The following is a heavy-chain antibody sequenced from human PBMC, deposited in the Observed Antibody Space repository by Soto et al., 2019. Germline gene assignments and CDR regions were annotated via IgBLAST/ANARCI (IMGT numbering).Heavy chain of an antibody. CDR2: MSHSGGT. J-gene: IGHJ3*02. CDR3: ARVDGQTATTVVDDFDI. Sequence: QVQLQQWGAGLLKPSETLSLTCAVYGGFVTSGSYYWSWIRQPPGKGLGWIGEMSHSGGTHFNPSLKKRVTISVDTKENQFQLKMSSGTAADTALYYCARVDGQTATTVVDDFDIWGPGTMGTVSS. CDR1: GGFVTSGSYY. D-gene: IGHD1-1*01. V-gene: IGHV4-34*01.